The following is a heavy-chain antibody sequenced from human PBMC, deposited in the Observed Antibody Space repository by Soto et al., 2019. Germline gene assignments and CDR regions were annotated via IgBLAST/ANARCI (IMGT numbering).Heavy chain of an antibody. V-gene: IGHV1-46*01. CDR1: GYTSPMNY. CDR3: AREDGGGGRRHDF. Sequence: QVQLVQSGAAVKKPGASVKFPCKTSGYTSPMNYILWMRLVPGQGLEWMGLINPSDGSTSYVQKFQGRVTMTMDTSATTVFLHMSRLTSHDTAVFYCAREDGGGGRRHDFWGQGPLVTVSS. D-gene: IGHD2-15*01. J-gene: IGHJ4*02. CDR2: INPSDGST.